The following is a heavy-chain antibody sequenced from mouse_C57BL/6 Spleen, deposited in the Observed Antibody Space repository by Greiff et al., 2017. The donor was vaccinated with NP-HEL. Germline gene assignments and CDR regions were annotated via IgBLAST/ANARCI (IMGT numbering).Heavy chain of an antibody. CDR1: GFTFSSYA. V-gene: IGHV5-4*01. Sequence: EVQRVESGGGLVKPGGSLKLSCAASGFTFSSYAMSWVRQTPEKRLEWVATISDGGSYTYYPDNVKGRFTISRDNAKNNLYLQMSHLKSEDTAMYYCARKTAQATWFAYWGQGTLVTVSA. CDR2: ISDGGSYT. D-gene: IGHD3-2*02. CDR3: ARKTAQATWFAY. J-gene: IGHJ3*01.